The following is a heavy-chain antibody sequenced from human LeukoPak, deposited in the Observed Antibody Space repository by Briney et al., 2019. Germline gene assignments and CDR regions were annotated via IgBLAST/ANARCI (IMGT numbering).Heavy chain of an antibody. CDR1: GGSISSSSYY. D-gene: IGHD3-22*01. CDR2: IYYSGST. V-gene: IGHV4-39*01. J-gene: IGHJ4*02. Sequence: SSETLSLTCTVSGGSISSSSYYWGWIRQPPGKGLEWIGSIYYSGSTYYNPSLKSRVTISVDTSKNQFSLKLSSVTAADTAVYYCARHRIQYYYDSSGYYPDYWGQGTLVTVSS. CDR3: ARHRIQYYYDSSGYYPDY.